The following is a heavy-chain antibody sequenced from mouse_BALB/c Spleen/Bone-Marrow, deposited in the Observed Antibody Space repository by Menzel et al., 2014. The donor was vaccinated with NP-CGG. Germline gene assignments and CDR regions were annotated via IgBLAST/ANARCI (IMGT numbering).Heavy chain of an antibody. CDR3: ARCYCDVFFCC. V-gene: IGHV14-3*02. Sequence: EVQLHESGADLVKPGVSVKLSCTASGFNIKDTYMHWVKKRPDHGLEWIGRTDPANGNTKYDPKFQGKDTITSDTSSEPPYLQLISLPAEDTADYYNARCYCDVFFCCWGEGIPLPVSS. CDR1: GFNIKDTY. D-gene: IGHD1-1*01. CDR2: TDPANGNT. J-gene: IGHJ2*01.